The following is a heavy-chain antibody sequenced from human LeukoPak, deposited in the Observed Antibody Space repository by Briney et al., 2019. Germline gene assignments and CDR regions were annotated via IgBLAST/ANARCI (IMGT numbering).Heavy chain of an antibody. CDR2: ISMDGVNT. Sequence: GGSLRLSCAASGFTFDYYTMCWVRQGPEKGLEWVSLISMDGVNTFYADSVKGRFTISRDNAKNSLYLQMNSLRAEDMALYYCAKDTNDILTGPSFDYWGQGTLVTVSS. J-gene: IGHJ4*02. CDR3: AKDTNDILTGPSFDY. V-gene: IGHV3-43*01. CDR1: GFTFDYYT. D-gene: IGHD3-9*01.